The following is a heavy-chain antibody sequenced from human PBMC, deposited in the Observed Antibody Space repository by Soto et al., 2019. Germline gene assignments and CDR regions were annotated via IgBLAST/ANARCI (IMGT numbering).Heavy chain of an antibody. J-gene: IGHJ4*02. Sequence: QVQLQESGPGLVKPSETLSLTCTVSGGSISNYYWSWIRQAPGKGLEWIGYIYYSGSTRYNPSLKSRVTISVDTSKNQFSQKPSSVTAADTAVYYCARHGPIAAAGTVFDYWGQGTLVTVSS. CDR1: GGSISNYY. CDR3: ARHGPIAAAGTVFDY. V-gene: IGHV4-59*08. D-gene: IGHD6-13*01. CDR2: IYYSGST.